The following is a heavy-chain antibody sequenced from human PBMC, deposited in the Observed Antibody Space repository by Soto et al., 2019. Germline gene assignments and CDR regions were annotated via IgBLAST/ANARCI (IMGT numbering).Heavy chain of an antibody. CDR1: GFTFSSYA. V-gene: IGHV3-23*01. J-gene: IGHJ6*03. Sequence: EVQLLASGGGLVQPGGSLRLSCAASGFTFSSYAMSWVRQAPGKGLEWVSAISGSGGSTYYADSVKGRFTISRDNSNNTLYLQMNSLRAEDTAVYYCAKANSYYYYMDVWGKGTTVTVSS. CDR3: AKANSYYYYMDV. CDR2: ISGSGGST.